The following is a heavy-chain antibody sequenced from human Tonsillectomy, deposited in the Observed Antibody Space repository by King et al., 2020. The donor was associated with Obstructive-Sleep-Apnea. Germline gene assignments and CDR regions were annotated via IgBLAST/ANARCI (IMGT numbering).Heavy chain of an antibody. CDR3: AKVQSGYYYGMDV. CDR1: GFTFSSYG. Sequence: QVQLVESGGGVVQPGRSLRLSCAASGFTFSSYGMHWVRQAPGRGLEWVAVISFDGSNEYYADSVTGRFTISRDNSKHTVYLQMNSLRAEDTAVYYCAKVQSGYYYGMDVWGQGTTVTVSS. CDR2: ISFDGSNE. J-gene: IGHJ6*02. V-gene: IGHV3-30*18. D-gene: IGHD7-27*01.